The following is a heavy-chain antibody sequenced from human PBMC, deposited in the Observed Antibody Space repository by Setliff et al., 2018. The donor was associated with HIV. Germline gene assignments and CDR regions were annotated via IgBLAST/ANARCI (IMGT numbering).Heavy chain of an antibody. Sequence: LRLSCAASGFTLSGYWMNWIRQAPGKGLEWVSYISSSGSTIYYADSVKGRFTISRDNAKNSLYLQMNSLRAEDTAVYYCARGFIRGYYYDSGENTKGYWGQGTLVTVSS. V-gene: IGHV3-11*04. J-gene: IGHJ4*02. CDR2: ISSSGSTI. D-gene: IGHD3-22*01. CDR1: GFTLSGYW. CDR3: ARGFIRGYYYDSGENTKGY.